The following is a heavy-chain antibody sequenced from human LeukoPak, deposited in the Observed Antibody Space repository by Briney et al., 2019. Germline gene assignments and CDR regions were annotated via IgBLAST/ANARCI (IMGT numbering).Heavy chain of an antibody. V-gene: IGHV3-11*01. CDR2: ISSSGSTI. Sequence: PGGSLRLSCAASEFTFSDYYMSWIRQAPGKGLEWVSYISSSGSTIYYADSVKGRFTISRDNAKNSLYLQMNSLRADDTAVYYYARVGLGYTPSDYWGQGTLVTVSS. D-gene: IGHD3/OR15-3a*01. CDR3: ARVGLGYTPSDY. J-gene: IGHJ4*02. CDR1: EFTFSDYY.